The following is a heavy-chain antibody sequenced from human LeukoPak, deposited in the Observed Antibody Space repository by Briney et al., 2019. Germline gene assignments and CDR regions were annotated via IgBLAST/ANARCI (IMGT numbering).Heavy chain of an antibody. V-gene: IGHV3-33*01. J-gene: IGHJ3*02. Sequence: GGSLRLSCAASGFTFSSYGMHWVRQAPGKGLEWVAVIWYDGSNKYYAVSVKGRFTISRDNSKNTLYLQMNSLRVEDTAVYYCARDDRDVVVPANYAFDIWGRGTKVTVSS. CDR3: ARDDRDVVVPANYAFDI. CDR2: IWYDGSNK. CDR1: GFTFSSYG. D-gene: IGHD2-2*01.